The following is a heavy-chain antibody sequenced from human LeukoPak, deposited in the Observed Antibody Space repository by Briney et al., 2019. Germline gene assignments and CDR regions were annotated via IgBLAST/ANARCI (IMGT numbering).Heavy chain of an antibody. D-gene: IGHD5-18*01. CDR2: INAGNGNT. CDR1: GYTFTSYA. V-gene: IGHV1-3*01. J-gene: IGHJ6*02. CDR3: ARDRSYGPYYYYGMDV. Sequence: ASVKVSCKASGYTFTSYAMHWVRQAPGQRLEWMGWINAGNGNTKYSQKFQGRVTITRDTSASAAYMELSSLRSEDTAVYYCARDRSYGPYYYYGMDVWGQGTTVTVSS.